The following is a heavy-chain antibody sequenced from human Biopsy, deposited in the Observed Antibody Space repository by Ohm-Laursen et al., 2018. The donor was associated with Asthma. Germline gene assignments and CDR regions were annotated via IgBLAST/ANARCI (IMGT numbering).Heavy chain of an antibody. V-gene: IGHV3-30*18. CDR3: AKRRGYSGHDNDY. CDR1: GFMFRSFG. D-gene: IGHD5-12*01. Sequence: SLRLSCAASGFMFRSFGMHWVRQAPGKGLEWVAVISYDGNHKFYEDSVKGRFTISRDNSKSTLYLQVNSLRTEDTAVYYCAKRRGYSGHDNDYWGQGTLVIVSS. J-gene: IGHJ4*02. CDR2: ISYDGNHK.